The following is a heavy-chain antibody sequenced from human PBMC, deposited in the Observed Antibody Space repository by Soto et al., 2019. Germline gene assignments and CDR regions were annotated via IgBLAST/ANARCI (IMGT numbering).Heavy chain of an antibody. V-gene: IGHV1-8*01. CDR2: MNPNSGNT. D-gene: IGHD2-2*01. Sequence: QVQLVQSGAELKKPGASVKVSCKASGYTFTSYDINWVRQATGQGLEWMGWMNPNSGNTVYAQKFLGRVTMTRNTSISTAYMEVSSLRSEDTAVYYCARERAIVVVPAADYFYYGMDVWGQGTTVTVSS. J-gene: IGHJ6*02. CDR1: GYTFTSYD. CDR3: ARERAIVVVPAADYFYYGMDV.